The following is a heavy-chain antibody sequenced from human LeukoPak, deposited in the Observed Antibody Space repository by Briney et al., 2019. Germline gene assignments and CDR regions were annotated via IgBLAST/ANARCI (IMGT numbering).Heavy chain of an antibody. Sequence: GSLRLSCAASGFTFSSYGMHWVRQPPGKGLEWIGEINHSGSTNYNPSLKSRVTISVDTSKNQFSLKLSSVTAADTAVYYCARRLWFRWFDPWGQGTLVTVSS. CDR1: GFTFSSYG. V-gene: IGHV4-34*01. D-gene: IGHD3-10*01. CDR2: INHSGST. CDR3: ARRLWFRWFDP. J-gene: IGHJ5*02.